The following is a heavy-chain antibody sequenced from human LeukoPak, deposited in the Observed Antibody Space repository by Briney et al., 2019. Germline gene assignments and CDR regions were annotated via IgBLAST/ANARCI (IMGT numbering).Heavy chain of an antibody. Sequence: ASVKVSCKASGYTFTCYYMHWVRQAPGQGLEWMGWINPNGGGTNYAQQFQGRVTMTRDTSISTAYMELSRLRSDDTAVYYCARGMDLGFGVVTNYGGYDYWGQGTLVTVSS. D-gene: IGHD3-3*01. CDR3: ARGMDLGFGVVTNYGGYDY. V-gene: IGHV1-2*02. J-gene: IGHJ4*02. CDR2: INPNGGGT. CDR1: GYTFTCYY.